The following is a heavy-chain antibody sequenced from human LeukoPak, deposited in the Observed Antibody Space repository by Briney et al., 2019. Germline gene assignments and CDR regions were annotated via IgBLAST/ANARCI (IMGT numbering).Heavy chain of an antibody. J-gene: IGHJ4*02. CDR3: ARGGSGSGWSPY. V-gene: IGHV3-74*01. D-gene: IGHD6-19*01. Sequence: GGSLRLSCAASGFTFSSYAMSWVRQAPGKGLVWVSRINSGGSNTNYADSVKGRFSISRDNAKSTLYLQMNSLRAEDKAVYYCARGGSGSGWSPYWGQGTLVTVSS. CDR2: INSGGSNT. CDR1: GFTFSSYA.